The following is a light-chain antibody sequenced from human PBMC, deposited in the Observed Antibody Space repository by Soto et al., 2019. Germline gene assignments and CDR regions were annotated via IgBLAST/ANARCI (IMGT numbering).Light chain of an antibody. Sequence: DVQMTQSPSTLSASVGDRVTITCRASQSISTWLAWYQQKLGKAPKLLIYKAASLKSGVPSRFSAGGSGTEFTLAISSLQPDDFATYYWPQYNTYPSFGHGTKVEIK. CDR1: QSISTW. J-gene: IGKJ1*01. V-gene: IGKV1-5*03. CDR3: PQYNTYPS. CDR2: KAA.